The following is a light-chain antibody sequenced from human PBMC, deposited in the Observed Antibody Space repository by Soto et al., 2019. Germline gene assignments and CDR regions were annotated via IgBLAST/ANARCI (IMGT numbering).Light chain of an antibody. V-gene: IGKV1-9*01. CDR2: TAS. CDR3: QQLNGYPLT. Sequence: DIQLTQSPSFLSASVGDRVIITCRASQGISTNLAWYQQKPGKAPKLLIYTASTLQRGVPSRFSGSGSGTELPLTIRSLQPEDFATYYCQQLNGYPLTFGGGTKVEIK. CDR1: QGISTN. J-gene: IGKJ4*01.